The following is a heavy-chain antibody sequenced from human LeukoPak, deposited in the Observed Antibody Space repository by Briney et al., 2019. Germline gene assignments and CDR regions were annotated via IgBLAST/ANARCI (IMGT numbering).Heavy chain of an antibody. V-gene: IGHV4-39*01. D-gene: IGHD3-10*01. CDR1: GGSISSSDYY. Sequence: SETLSLTCTLSGGSISSSDYYWGWIRQPPGKGLEWIGSIYYSGSTYYNPSLKSRVIISVDTSKNQFSLKLSSVTAADTAVYHCARQVKVRGLIGYYFDFWGQGTLVTVSS. J-gene: IGHJ4*02. CDR2: IYYSGST. CDR3: ARQVKVRGLIGYYFDF.